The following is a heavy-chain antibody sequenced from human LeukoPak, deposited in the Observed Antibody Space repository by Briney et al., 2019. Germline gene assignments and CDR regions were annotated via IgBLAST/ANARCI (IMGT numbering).Heavy chain of an antibody. Sequence: GGSLRLSCTTSGFTFSSYGMHWVRQAPGKGLEWVAVISYDGSNKYYADSVKGRFTISRDNSKNTLYLQMNSLRAEDTAVYYCASELRYFDFSRSGAFDIWGQGTMVTVSS. CDR3: ASELRYFDFSRSGAFDI. V-gene: IGHV3-30*03. CDR2: ISYDGSNK. CDR1: GFTFSSYG. D-gene: IGHD3-9*01. J-gene: IGHJ3*02.